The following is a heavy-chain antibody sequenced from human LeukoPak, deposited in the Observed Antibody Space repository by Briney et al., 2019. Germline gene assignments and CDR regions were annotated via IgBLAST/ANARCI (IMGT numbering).Heavy chain of an antibody. J-gene: IGHJ4*02. CDR2: IDSRSSDI. V-gene: IGHV3-21*04. CDR1: GFAFWYYS. D-gene: IGHD6-19*01. CDR3: AKTGYSSGWYRIWDY. Sequence: GVPLRLSCAASGFAFWYYSMNWLRQAPGKGLEWVSTIDSRSSDIHYADSVRGRLTISRDNAKNSLYLQMDSLRAEDTALYYCAKTGYSSGWYRIWDYWGQGTLVTVPS.